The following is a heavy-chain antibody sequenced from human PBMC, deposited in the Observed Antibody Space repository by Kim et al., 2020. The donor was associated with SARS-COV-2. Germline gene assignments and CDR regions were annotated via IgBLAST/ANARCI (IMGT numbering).Heavy chain of an antibody. D-gene: IGHD3-10*01. Sequence: GGSLRLSCAASGFTFSSYGMHWVRQAPGKGLEWVAVIWYDGSNKYYADSVKGRFTISRDNSKNTLYLQMNSLRAEDTAVYYCAKDPVWFGELPSSGYYYGMDVWGRGTTVTVSS. CDR1: GFTFSSYG. J-gene: IGHJ6*02. CDR2: IWYDGSNK. CDR3: AKDPVWFGELPSSGYYYGMDV. V-gene: IGHV3-33*06.